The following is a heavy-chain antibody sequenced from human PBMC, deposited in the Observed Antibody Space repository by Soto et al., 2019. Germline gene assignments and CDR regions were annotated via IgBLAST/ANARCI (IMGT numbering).Heavy chain of an antibody. V-gene: IGHV3-30*18. CDR3: AKDGFVYSSSWYTNWLDP. CDR2: ISYDGSNK. D-gene: IGHD6-13*01. Sequence: QVQLVESGGGVVQPGRSLRLSCAASGFTFSSYGMHWVRQAPGKGLEWVAVISYDGSNKYYADSVKGRFTISRDNSKNTLYLQMNSLRAEDTAVYYCAKDGFVYSSSWYTNWLDPWGQGTLVTVSS. J-gene: IGHJ5*02. CDR1: GFTFSSYG.